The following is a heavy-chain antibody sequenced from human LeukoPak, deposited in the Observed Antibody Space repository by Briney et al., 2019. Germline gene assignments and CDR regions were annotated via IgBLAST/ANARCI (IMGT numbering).Heavy chain of an antibody. CDR3: AKTLGYSGYFSP. D-gene: IGHD3-22*01. CDR2: ISGGGVNT. Sequence: SGGSLRLSCAASGFTFNSYAMTWVRQAPGKGLEWVSAISGGGVNTYYADSVKGRFTISRDNSKNMLYLQMNSLRAEDTAVYYCAKTLGYSGYFSPWGQGILVTVSS. V-gene: IGHV3-23*01. J-gene: IGHJ5*02. CDR1: GFTFNSYA.